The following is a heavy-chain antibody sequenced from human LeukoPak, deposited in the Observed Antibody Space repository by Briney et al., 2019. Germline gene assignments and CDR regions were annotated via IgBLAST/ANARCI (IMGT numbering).Heavy chain of an antibody. CDR3: ASVLVRGVIHLGY. CDR1: GYTFTGYY. CDR2: INPNSGGT. D-gene: IGHD3-10*01. V-gene: IGHV1-2*06. Sequence: ASVKVSCKASGYTFTGYYMHWVRQAPGQGLEWMGRINPNSGGTNYAQKFQGRVTMTRDTSISTAYMELSRLRSDDTAVYYCASVLVRGVIHLGYWGQGTLVTVSS. J-gene: IGHJ4*02.